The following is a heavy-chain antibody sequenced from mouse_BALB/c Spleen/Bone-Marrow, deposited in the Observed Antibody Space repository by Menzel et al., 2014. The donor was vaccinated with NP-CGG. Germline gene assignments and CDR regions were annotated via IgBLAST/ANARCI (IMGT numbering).Heavy chain of an antibody. CDR3: ARKEYGYDRYFDV. Sequence: EVQRVESGPELVKPGASVKISCKTSGYTFTEYTMHWVKQSHGKSLEWIGGINPNNGGTSYNQKFKGKATLTVDKSSSTAYMELRSLTSEESAVYYCARKEYGYDRYFDVWGAGTTVTVSS. CDR2: INPNNGGT. V-gene: IGHV1-18*01. D-gene: IGHD2-2*01. CDR1: GYTFTEYT. J-gene: IGHJ1*01.